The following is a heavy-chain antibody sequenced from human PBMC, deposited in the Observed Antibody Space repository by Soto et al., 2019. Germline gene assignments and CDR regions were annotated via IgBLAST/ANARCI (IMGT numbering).Heavy chain of an antibody. CDR1: GYTFTGYY. V-gene: IGHV1-2*04. D-gene: IGHD2-15*01. Sequence: ASVKVSCKASGYTFTGYYMHWVRQAPGQGLEWMGWINPNSGGTNYAQKFQGWVTMTRDTSISTAYMELSRLRSDDTAVYYCARVGVAGNDAFDIWGQGTMVTVSS. CDR3: ARVGVAGNDAFDI. J-gene: IGHJ3*02. CDR2: INPNSGGT.